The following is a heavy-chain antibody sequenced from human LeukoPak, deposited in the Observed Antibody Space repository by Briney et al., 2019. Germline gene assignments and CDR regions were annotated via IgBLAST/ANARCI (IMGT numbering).Heavy chain of an antibody. J-gene: IGHJ4*02. CDR3: TTGPYDYGSGTYYH. Sequence: GGSLRLSCAASGFTFSNAWMSWVRQAPGKGLEWVGRIKSRTDGGTTDYAAPVKGRFTISRDDSKNTLYVQMNSLKTEDTAVYYCTTGPYDYGSGTYYHWGQGTLVTVSS. D-gene: IGHD3-10*01. CDR1: GFTFSNAW. V-gene: IGHV3-15*01. CDR2: IKSRTDGGTT.